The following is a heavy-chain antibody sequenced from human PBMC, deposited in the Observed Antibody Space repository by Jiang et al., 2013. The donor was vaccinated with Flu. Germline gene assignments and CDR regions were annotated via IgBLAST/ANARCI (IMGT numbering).Heavy chain of an antibody. CDR3: ARFGLRWKKAPPY. D-gene: IGHD4-23*01. CDR1: GGSFSGYY. Sequence: VLLKPSETLSLTCAVYGGSFSGYYWSWIRQPPGKGLEWIGEINHSGSTNYNPSLKSRVTISVDTSKNQFSLKLSSVTAADTAVYYCARFGLRWKKAPPYWGQGTLVTVSS. V-gene: IGHV4-34*01. CDR2: INHSGST. J-gene: IGHJ4*02.